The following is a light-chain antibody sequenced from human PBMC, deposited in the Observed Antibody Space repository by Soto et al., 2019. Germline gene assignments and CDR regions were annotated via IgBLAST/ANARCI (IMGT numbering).Light chain of an antibody. CDR3: QHYTNWPLT. CDR1: HDVSSR. Sequence: EIVMTQSPVTLSVSPGERATLSYRASHDVSSRLAWYQQKPGQAPRLLIYDASTRATGLPARFSGSGSGTEFTLTISSLQSEDFAVYYCQHYTNWPLTFGGGTKVEIK. J-gene: IGKJ4*01. V-gene: IGKV3-15*01. CDR2: DAS.